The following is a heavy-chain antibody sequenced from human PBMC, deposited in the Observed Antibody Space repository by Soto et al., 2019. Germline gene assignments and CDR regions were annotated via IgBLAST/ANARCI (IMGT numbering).Heavy chain of an antibody. CDR3: ASNTPHPYGSGVYYFDY. D-gene: IGHD3-10*01. Sequence: ASVKVSCKSSGYTFSRYGISCVRQAPGQGLEWMGWISGYNGDTNYAQKFQGRVTLTRDASTSIAYMELRSLRSDDTAVYYCASNTPHPYGSGVYYFDYWGQGTLVTVSS. CDR2: ISGYNGDT. J-gene: IGHJ4*02. V-gene: IGHV1-18*01. CDR1: GYTFSRYG.